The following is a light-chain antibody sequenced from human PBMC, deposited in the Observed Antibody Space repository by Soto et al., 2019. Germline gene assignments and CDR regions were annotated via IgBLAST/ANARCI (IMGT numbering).Light chain of an antibody. CDR1: QSISSY. CDR3: QRSYSTPPT. J-gene: IGKJ4*01. V-gene: IGKV1-39*01. CDR2: AAS. Sequence: DIQMTQSPSSLSASVGDRVTITCRASQSISSYLNWYQQKPGKAPKLLIYAASSLQSGVPSRFSGRRSGTDFTRTIIRLQAEDFANYYGQRSYSTPPTFGGGTKVEIK.